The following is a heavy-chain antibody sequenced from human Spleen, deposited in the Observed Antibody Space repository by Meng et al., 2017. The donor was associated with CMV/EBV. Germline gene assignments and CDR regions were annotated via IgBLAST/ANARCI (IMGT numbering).Heavy chain of an antibody. D-gene: IGHD3-22*01. CDR3: ALEGGIGYYDY. CDR1: IDSISSYY. V-gene: IGHV4-59*01. CDR2: IYYSGTT. J-gene: IGHJ4*02. Sequence: GSLRLSCTVSIDSISSYYWTWIRQPPGKGLEWIGYIYYSGTTNYSPSLKSRVTMSGDTSRNQFSLKLSSVTAADTAVYYCALEGGIGYYDYWGQGTLVTVSS.